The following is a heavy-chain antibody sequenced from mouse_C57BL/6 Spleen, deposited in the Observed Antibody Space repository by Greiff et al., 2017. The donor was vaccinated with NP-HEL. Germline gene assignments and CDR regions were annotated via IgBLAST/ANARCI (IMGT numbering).Heavy chain of an antibody. V-gene: IGHV1-55*01. CDR3: ARRGRGYFDV. Sequence: VQLQQSGAELVKPGASVKMSCKASGYTFTSYWITWVKQRPGQGLEWIGDIYPGSGSTNYNEKFKSKATLTVDTSSSTAYMQLSSLTSEDSAVYYCARRGRGYFDVWGTGTTVTVSS. CDR1: GYTFTSYW. J-gene: IGHJ1*03. CDR2: IYPGSGST.